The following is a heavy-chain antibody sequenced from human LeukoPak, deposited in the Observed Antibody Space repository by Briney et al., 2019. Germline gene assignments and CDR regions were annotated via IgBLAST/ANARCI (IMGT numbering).Heavy chain of an antibody. V-gene: IGHV4-59*01. CDR3: ARRGPTLYGSGSYYNEPFDY. Sequence: PSETLSLTCTVSGGSISSYYRSWIRQPPGKGLEWIGYIYYSGSTNYNPSLKSRATISVDTSKNQFSLKLSSVTAADTAVYYCARRGPTLYGSGSYYNEPFDYWGQGTLVTVSS. CDR2: IYYSGST. D-gene: IGHD3-10*01. J-gene: IGHJ4*02. CDR1: GGSISSYY.